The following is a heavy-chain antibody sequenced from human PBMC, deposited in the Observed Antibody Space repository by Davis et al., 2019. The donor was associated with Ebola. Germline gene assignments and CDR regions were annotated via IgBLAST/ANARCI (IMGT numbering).Heavy chain of an antibody. CDR1: GYTFTSYD. V-gene: IGHV1-8*01. Sequence: ASVKVSCKASGYTFTSYDINWVRQATGQGLEWMGWMNPNSGNTGYAQKFQGRVTMTRNTSISTAYMELSSLRSEDTAVYYCARDAHSGWMTYFDYWGQGTLVTVSS. J-gene: IGHJ4*02. CDR3: ARDAHSGWMTYFDY. D-gene: IGHD6-19*01. CDR2: MNPNSGNT.